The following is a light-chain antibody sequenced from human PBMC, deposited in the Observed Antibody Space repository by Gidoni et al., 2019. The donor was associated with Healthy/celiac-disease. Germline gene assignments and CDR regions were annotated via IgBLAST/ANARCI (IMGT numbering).Light chain of an antibody. CDR1: KLGDKY. CDR3: QAWDSSNVV. J-gene: IGLJ2*01. V-gene: IGLV3-1*01. CDR2: QGS. Sequence: SYELPQPPSVSVSPGQTASITCSGDKLGDKYACWYQQKPGQSPVLVIYQGSKRPSGIPERFSGSNSGNTATLTISGTQAMDEADYYCQAWDSSNVVFGGGTKLTVL.